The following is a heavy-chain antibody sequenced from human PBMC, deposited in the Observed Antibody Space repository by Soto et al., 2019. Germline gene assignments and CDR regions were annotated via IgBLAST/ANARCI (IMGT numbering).Heavy chain of an antibody. J-gene: IGHJ4*02. Sequence: EVQVVESGGGLVQPGGSLRLSCEASGFTFSSYSMNWVRQAPGKGLEWISYISSSSGTIYYADSVKGRFTISRDNAKNPLFRKMNGLGAGDTVGNYWWLFYSFAYWGQGALATVSS. V-gene: IGHV3-48*01. CDR1: GFTFSSYS. CDR2: ISSSSGTI. D-gene: IGHD5-12*01. CDR3: WLFYSFAY.